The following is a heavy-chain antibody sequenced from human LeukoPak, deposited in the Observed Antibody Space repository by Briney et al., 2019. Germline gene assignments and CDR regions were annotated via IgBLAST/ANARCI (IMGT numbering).Heavy chain of an antibody. CDR3: ARGKSSSSGPGYYYMDV. CDR2: MNPNSGNT. CDR1: GYTFTSYD. J-gene: IGHJ6*03. V-gene: IGHV1-8*03. Sequence: VASVKVSCKASGYTFTSYDINWVRQATGQGLEWMGWMNPNSGNTGYAQKFQGRVTITRNTSISTAYMELSSLRSEDTAVYYCARGKSSSSGPGYYYMDVWGKGTTVTVSS. D-gene: IGHD6-6*01.